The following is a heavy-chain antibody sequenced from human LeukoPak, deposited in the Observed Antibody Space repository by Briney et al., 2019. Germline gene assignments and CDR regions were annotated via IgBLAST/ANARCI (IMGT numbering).Heavy chain of an antibody. D-gene: IGHD5-12*01. V-gene: IGHV3-23*01. Sequence: GGSLRLSCAASGFTFSSYAMSWVSQAPGKGQEWRSGVSGSGGSTYYADSVKGRFTISRDNSKNTLYLQMNSLRAEDTAVYYCAKDLDIVATITGNWGQGTLVTVSS. CDR3: AKDLDIVATITGN. CDR2: VSGSGGST. J-gene: IGHJ4*02. CDR1: GFTFSSYA.